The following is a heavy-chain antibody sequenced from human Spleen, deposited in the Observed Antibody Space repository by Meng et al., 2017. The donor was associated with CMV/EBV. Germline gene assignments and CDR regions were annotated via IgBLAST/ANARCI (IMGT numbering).Heavy chain of an antibody. CDR3: ARAPTYYDFWSGPWGDYYGMDV. CDR2: ISAYNGNT. D-gene: IGHD3-3*01. Sequence: YGISWVRQAPGQGLEWMGWISAYNGNTNYAQKLQGRVTMTTDTSTSTAYMELRSLRSDDTAVYYCARAPTYYDFWSGPWGDYYGMDVWGQGTMVTVSS. J-gene: IGHJ6*02. V-gene: IGHV1-18*01. CDR1: YG.